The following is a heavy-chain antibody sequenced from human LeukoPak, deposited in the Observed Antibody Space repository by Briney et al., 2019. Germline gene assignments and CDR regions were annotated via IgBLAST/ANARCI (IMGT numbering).Heavy chain of an antibody. D-gene: IGHD2-2*01. V-gene: IGHV4-39*01. J-gene: IGHJ3*02. CDR3: ARQTKPSIVVVPAATWDAFDI. Sequence: SETLSLTCTVSGGSISSSSYYWGWIRQPPGKGLEWIGSIYYSGSTYYNPSLKSRVTISVDTSKNQFSLKLSSVTAADTAVYYCARQTKPSIVVVPAATWDAFDIWGQGTMVTVSS. CDR1: GGSISSSSYY. CDR2: IYYSGST.